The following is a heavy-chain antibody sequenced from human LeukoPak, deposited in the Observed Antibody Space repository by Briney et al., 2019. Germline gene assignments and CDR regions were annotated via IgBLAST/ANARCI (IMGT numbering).Heavy chain of an antibody. CDR2: INHSGST. J-gene: IGHJ6*04. CDR1: GGPFSGYY. CDR3: ARQFGRTTSSGSYPSSYYYGMDV. Sequence: SETLSLTCAVYGGPFSGYYWTWIRRPPGKGLEWIGDINHSGSTNYNPSLKSRVTISVDTSKSQFSLKLSSVTAADTAVYYCARQFGRTTSSGSYPSSYYYGMDVWGKGTTVTVSS. D-gene: IGHD3-10*01. V-gene: IGHV4-34*01.